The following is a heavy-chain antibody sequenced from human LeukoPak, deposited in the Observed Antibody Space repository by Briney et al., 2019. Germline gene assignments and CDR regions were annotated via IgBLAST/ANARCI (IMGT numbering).Heavy chain of an antibody. Sequence: PGGSLRLSCAASGFTCSSYSRSWVRQAPEKGLEWISGISGSGASTYYADSVTGRFTISRDNSRNTLYLQMSSLRGDDTAVYYCAKDVGKWESLHFFDYWGQGTLVTVSS. J-gene: IGHJ4*02. D-gene: IGHD1-26*01. CDR2: ISGSGAST. CDR3: AKDVGKWESLHFFDY. CDR1: GFTCSSYS. V-gene: IGHV3-23*01.